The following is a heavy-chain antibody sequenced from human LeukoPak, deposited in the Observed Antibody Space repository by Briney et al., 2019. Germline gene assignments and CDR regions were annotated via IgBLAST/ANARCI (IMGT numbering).Heavy chain of an antibody. CDR2: IYPGDSDT. D-gene: IGHD4-11*01. CDR1: GYSFTSYW. Sequence: GESLKISCKGFGYSFTSYWIGWVRQMPGKGLEWMGIIYPGDSDTRYSPSFQGQVTISADKSISTAYLQWSSLKASDTAMYYCARQPLYMTTVTTNYYYYGMDVWGQGTTVTVSS. J-gene: IGHJ6*02. CDR3: ARQPLYMTTVTTNYYYYGMDV. V-gene: IGHV5-51*01.